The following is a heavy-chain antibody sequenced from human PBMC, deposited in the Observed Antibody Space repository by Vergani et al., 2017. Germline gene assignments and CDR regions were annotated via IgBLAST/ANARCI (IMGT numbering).Heavy chain of an antibody. CDR3: ARGRDSNYGAAFDI. V-gene: IGHV3-11*01. J-gene: IGHJ3*02. D-gene: IGHD4-17*01. CDR2: ISSSGSTI. Sequence: VQLVESGGGLVQPGRSLRLSCAASGFTFSDYYMSWNRQAPGKGLEWVSYISSSGSTIYYAGSVKGRFTISRDNAKNSLCLQMNSLRAEDTAVYYCARGRDSNYGAAFDIWGRGTMVTVSS. CDR1: GFTFSDYY.